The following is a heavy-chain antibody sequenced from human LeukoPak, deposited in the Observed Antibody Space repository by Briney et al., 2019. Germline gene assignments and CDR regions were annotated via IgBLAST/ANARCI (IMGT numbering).Heavy chain of an antibody. CDR2: IYTSGST. J-gene: IGHJ3*02. D-gene: IGHD5-24*01. V-gene: IGHV4-4*07. CDR3: ARAGWMATPYGTAFDI. CDR1: GGSISNYY. Sequence: PSETLSLTCTVSGGSISNYYWSWIRQPAGKGLEWIGRIYTSGSTNYNPPPKSRVTMSVDTPNNQFSLKLSSVTAADTAVYYCARAGWMATPYGTAFDIWGQGTMVTVSS.